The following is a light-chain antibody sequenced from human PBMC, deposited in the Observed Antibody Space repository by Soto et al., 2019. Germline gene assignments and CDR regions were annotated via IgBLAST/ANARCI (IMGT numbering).Light chain of an antibody. CDR2: DAS. Sequence: DIQMTQSPSSLSASVGDRVTITCQASRDISVYLNWYQQKPGKPPKLLVYDASNLQTGVPSRFSGSGSGTHVTFTITSLQHEDFATYYCQQYDNLPPYTFGQGTKLEIK. CDR1: RDISVY. J-gene: IGKJ2*01. V-gene: IGKV1-33*01. CDR3: QQYDNLPPYT.